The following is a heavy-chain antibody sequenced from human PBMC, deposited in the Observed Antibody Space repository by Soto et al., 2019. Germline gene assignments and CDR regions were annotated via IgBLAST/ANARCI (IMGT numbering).Heavy chain of an antibody. Sequence: GASVKVSCKASGYTFTSYALHWVCQAPGQRLEWMGWINAGNGNTKYSQKFQGRVTITRDTSASTAYMELSSLRSEDTAVYYCARGYDFWSGYYTLFDYWGQGTLVTVSS. CDR2: INAGNGNT. CDR1: GYTFTSYA. V-gene: IGHV1-3*01. J-gene: IGHJ4*02. CDR3: ARGYDFWSGYYTLFDY. D-gene: IGHD3-3*01.